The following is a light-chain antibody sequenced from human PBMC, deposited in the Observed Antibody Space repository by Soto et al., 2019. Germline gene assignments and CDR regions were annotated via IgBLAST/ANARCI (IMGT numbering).Light chain of an antibody. CDR1: QSVSSSY. CDR2: GSS. V-gene: IGKV3-20*01. Sequence: EIVLTQSPGTLSLSPGERATLSCRASQSVSSSYLAWYQKKPGQAPRLLIYGSSSRATGIPDRFSGSGSGTDFTLTISRLEPEDFAVYYCQNQGTFGQGTKVEIK. CDR3: QNQGT. J-gene: IGKJ1*01.